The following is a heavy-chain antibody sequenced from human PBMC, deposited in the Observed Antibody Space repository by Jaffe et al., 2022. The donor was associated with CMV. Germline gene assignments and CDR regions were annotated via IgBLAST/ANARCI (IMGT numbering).Heavy chain of an antibody. Sequence: QLQLQESGPGLVKPSETLSLTCTVSGGSISSSSYYWGWIRQPPGKGLEWIGSIYYSGSTYYNPSLKSRVTISVDTSKNQFSLKLSSVTAADTAVYYCATHGGNPSTDVYGMDVWGQGTTVTVSS. D-gene: IGHD2-15*01. V-gene: IGHV4-39*01. CDR3: ATHGGNPSTDVYGMDV. J-gene: IGHJ6*02. CDR2: IYYSGST. CDR1: GGSISSSSYY.